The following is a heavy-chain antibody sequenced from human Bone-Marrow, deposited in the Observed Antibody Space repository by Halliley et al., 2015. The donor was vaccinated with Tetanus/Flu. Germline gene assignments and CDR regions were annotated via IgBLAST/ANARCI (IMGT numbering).Heavy chain of an antibody. CDR2: SYYDGNT. D-gene: IGHD3-16*01. V-gene: IGHV4-39*01. CDR3: VRHVGGGVTRRRVDS. J-gene: IGHJ5*01. Sequence: IGSSYYDGNTHYNPSLKGRATILVDTSKNQFSLGLTSVSAADTALYHCVRHVGGGVTRRRVDSWGQGTLVSVSS.